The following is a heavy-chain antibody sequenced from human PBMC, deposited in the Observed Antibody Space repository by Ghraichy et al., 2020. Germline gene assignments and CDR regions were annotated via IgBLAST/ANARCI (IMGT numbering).Heavy chain of an antibody. CDR3: ARGHRGRRWLQSLPDY. J-gene: IGHJ4*02. CDR1: GGSFSVYY. D-gene: IGHD5-24*01. V-gene: IGHV4-34*01. CDR2: INHSGST. Sequence: SQTLSLTCAVYGGSFSVYYWSWIRQPPGKGLEWIGEINHSGSTNYNPSLKSRVTISVDTSKNQFSLKLSSVTAADTAVYYCARGHRGRRWLQSLPDYWGQGTLVTVSS.